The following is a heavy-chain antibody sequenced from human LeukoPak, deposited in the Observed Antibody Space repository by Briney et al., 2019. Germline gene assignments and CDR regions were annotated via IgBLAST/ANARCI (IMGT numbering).Heavy chain of an antibody. Sequence: SVKVSCKASGGTFSSYAISWVRQAPGQGLEWMGGIIPIFGTANYAQKFQGRVTMTRDTTISTAYMELNRLTSDDTAVYYCASYPRYSSTPPFDYWGQGTPVTVSS. CDR2: IIPIFGTA. CDR1: GGTFSSYA. J-gene: IGHJ4*02. CDR3: ASYPRYSSTPPFDY. V-gene: IGHV1-69*05. D-gene: IGHD6-19*01.